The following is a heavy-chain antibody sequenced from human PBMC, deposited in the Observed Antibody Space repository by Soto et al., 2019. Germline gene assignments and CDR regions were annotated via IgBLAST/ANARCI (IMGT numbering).Heavy chain of an antibody. CDR3: ARDDIAVAGNGGFDI. Sequence: SETLSLTCAVYGGSFSGYYWSWIRQPPGKGLEWIGEINHSGSTNYNPSLKSRVTISVDTSKNQFSLKLSSVTAADTAVYYCARDDIAVAGNGGFDIWGQGTMVTVSS. D-gene: IGHD6-19*01. CDR2: INHSGST. J-gene: IGHJ3*02. V-gene: IGHV4-34*01. CDR1: GGSFSGYY.